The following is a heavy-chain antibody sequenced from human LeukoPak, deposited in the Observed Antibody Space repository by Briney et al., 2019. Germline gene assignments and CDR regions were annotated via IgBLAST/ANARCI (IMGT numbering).Heavy chain of an antibody. CDR1: GFTFSSYD. CDR3: ARDPHGYEDY. CDR2: IGGGGTVM. J-gene: IGHJ4*02. V-gene: IGHV3-48*02. D-gene: IGHD5-12*01. Sequence: PGGSLRLSCAASGFTFSSYDMTWVRQAPGKGLEWVSYIGGGGTVMYYADSVKGRFTVSRDNAKNSLYLQMNSLRDEDTAVYYCARDPHGYEDYWGQGTLVTVS.